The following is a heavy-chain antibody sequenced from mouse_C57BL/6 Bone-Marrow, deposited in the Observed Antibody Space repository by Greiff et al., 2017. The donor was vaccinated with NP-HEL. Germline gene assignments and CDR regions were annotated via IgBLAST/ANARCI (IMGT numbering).Heavy chain of an antibody. D-gene: IGHD2-4*01. CDR3: ARGDYDVAWFAY. V-gene: IGHV1-55*01. CDR2: IYPGSGST. CDR1: GYTFTCYW. Sequence: VQLQQPGAELVKPGASVKMSCKASGYTFTCYWITWVKQRPGQGLEWIGDIYPGSGSTNYNEKFKSKATLTVDTSSSTAYMQLSSLTSEDSAVYYCARGDYDVAWFAYWGQGTLVTVSA. J-gene: IGHJ3*01.